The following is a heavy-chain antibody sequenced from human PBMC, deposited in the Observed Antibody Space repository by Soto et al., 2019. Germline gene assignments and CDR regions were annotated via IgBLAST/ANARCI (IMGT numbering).Heavy chain of an antibody. D-gene: IGHD3-22*01. J-gene: IGHJ6*02. CDR2: ISYDGTNK. CDR3: ARGGYYYDSSGQEWYFYYHYGMDV. V-gene: IGHV3-30-3*01. CDR1: GFTFSNYA. Sequence: QAQLVESGGGVVQPGRSLRLSCAASGFTFSNYAIHWVRQAPGKGLEWVALISYDGTNKYYADSVKGRFTISRDNSKNTLYLQMNSLRAEDTAVYYCARGGYYYDSSGQEWYFYYHYGMDVWGQGTTVTVSS.